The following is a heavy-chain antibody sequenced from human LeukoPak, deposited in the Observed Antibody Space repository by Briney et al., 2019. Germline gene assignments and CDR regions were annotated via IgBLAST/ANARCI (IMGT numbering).Heavy chain of an antibody. Sequence: SVKVSCKASGGTFSSYAISWVRQAPGQGLEWMGRIIPILGIANYAQKFQGRVTITADKSTSTAYMELNSLRAEDTAVYYCARDRIAARPHFDYWGQGTLVTVSS. CDR3: ARDRIAARPHFDY. CDR1: GGTFSSYA. V-gene: IGHV1-69*04. D-gene: IGHD6-6*01. J-gene: IGHJ4*02. CDR2: IIPILGIA.